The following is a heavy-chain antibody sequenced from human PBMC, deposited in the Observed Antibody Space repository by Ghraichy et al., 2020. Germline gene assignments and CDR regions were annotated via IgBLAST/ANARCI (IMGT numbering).Heavy chain of an antibody. J-gene: IGHJ4*02. Sequence: SETLSLTCAVYGGSFSGYYWSWIRQPPGKGLEWIGEINHSGSTNYNPSLKSRVTISVDTSKNQFSLKLSSVTAADTAVYYCARGKNHVDIVATTLFFGRLHFDYWGQGTLVTVSS. D-gene: IGHD5-12*01. CDR2: INHSGST. CDR3: ARGKNHVDIVATTLFFGRLHFDY. V-gene: IGHV4-34*01. CDR1: GGSFSGYY.